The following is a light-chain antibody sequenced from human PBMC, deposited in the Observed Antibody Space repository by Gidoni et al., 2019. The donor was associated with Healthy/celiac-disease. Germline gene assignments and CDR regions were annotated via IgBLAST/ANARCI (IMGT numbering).Light chain of an antibody. J-gene: IGKJ2*03. CDR2: GAS. CDR1: QSVSSN. Sequence: IVMTLSPATLSVAPGAKATISCRASQSVSSNLAWYQQKPGQAPRLLIYGASTRVTGIPARFSGSGSGTEFTLTISSLQYEDFAVYYCQQYNNWPLYSFGQGTKLEIK. V-gene: IGKV3-15*01. CDR3: QQYNNWPLYS.